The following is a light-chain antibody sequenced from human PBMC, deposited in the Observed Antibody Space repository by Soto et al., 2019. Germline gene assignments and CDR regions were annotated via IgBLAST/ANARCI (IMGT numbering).Light chain of an antibody. Sequence: QSVLTQPASVSGSPGQSITISRTGTSSDVGDYDYVSWYQQHPGKAPKLMIYEVRNRPSGVSNRFSGSKSGNTASLAISGLQAEDEANYYCSSYTNSNTGVFGGGTKLTVL. V-gene: IGLV2-14*01. J-gene: IGLJ3*02. CDR3: SSYTNSNTGV. CDR2: EVR. CDR1: SSDVGDYDY.